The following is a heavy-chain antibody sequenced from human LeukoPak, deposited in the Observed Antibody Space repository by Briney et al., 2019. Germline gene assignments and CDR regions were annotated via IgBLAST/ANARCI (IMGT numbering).Heavy chain of an antibody. CDR3: AKDPNGDYIGTFDG. CDR2: IFGSGDSA. J-gene: IGHJ3*01. Sequence: PGGSLRLSCAASGFTFSSYWMSWVRQAPGKGLEWVSTIFGSGDSAEYTDSVKGRFTISRDNSKNTLYLQMNSLRAEDTAVYYCAKDPNGDYIGTFDGRGQGTMVTVSS. D-gene: IGHD4-17*01. V-gene: IGHV3-23*01. CDR1: GFTFSSYW.